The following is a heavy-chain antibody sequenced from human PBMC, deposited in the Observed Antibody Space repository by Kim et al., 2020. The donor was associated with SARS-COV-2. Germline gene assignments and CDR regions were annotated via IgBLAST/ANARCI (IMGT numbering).Heavy chain of an antibody. CDR3: ARLDSSSWYPTY. J-gene: IGHJ4*02. Sequence: GESLKISCKGSGYSFTSYWISWVRQMPGKGLEWMGRIDPSDSYTNYSPSFQGHVTISTDKSISTAYLQWSSLKASDTAMYYCARLDSSSWYPTYWGQGTLVTVSS. V-gene: IGHV5-10-1*01. CDR1: GYSFTSYW. CDR2: IDPSDSYT. D-gene: IGHD6-13*01.